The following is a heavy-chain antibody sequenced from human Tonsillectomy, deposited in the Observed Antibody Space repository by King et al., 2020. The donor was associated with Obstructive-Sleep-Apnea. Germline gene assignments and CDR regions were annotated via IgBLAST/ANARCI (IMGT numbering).Heavy chain of an antibody. CDR3: ARNGRGNYYYYGMDV. CDR2: ISYDGSNK. V-gene: IGHV3-30*04. D-gene: IGHD3-10*01. J-gene: IGHJ6*02. Sequence: QLVQSGGGVVQPGRSLRLSCAASGFTFSSYAIHWVRQAPGKGLEWVAVISYDGSNKYYADSVKGRFTISRDNSKNTLYLQMNSLRAEDTAVYYCARNGRGNYYYYGMDVWGQGTTVTVSS. CDR1: GFTFSSYA.